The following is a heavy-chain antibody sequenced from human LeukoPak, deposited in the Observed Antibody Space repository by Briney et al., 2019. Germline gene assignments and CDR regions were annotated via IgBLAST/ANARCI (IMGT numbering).Heavy chain of an antibody. D-gene: IGHD6-13*01. J-gene: IGHJ4*02. CDR2: IRYDGSNK. V-gene: IGHV3-30*02. Sequence: GGSLRLSCAASGFTFSSYGMHWVRQAPGKGLEWVAFIRYDGSNKYYADSVKGRFTISRDNSKNTLYLQMNSLRAEDTAVYYCARTHIAAAGAFDYWGQGTLVTVSS. CDR3: ARTHIAAAGAFDY. CDR1: GFTFSSYG.